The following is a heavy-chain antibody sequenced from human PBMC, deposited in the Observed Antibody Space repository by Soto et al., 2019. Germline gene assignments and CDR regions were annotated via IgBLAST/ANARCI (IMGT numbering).Heavy chain of an antibody. CDR2: LWYDGIRQ. J-gene: IGHJ5*02. D-gene: IGHD3-10*01. CDR3: VRENTPPLLDP. V-gene: IGHV3-33*01. CDR1: GFTLNLYG. Sequence: VESGGGVVQSGRSLTLSCESSGFTLNLYGVHWVRQIPGKGLEWVALLWYDGIRQDYAESVRGRFVISKDSSTNTIYLQMTSLRVEDTAVYFCVRENTPPLLDPWVQGTLVTVSS.